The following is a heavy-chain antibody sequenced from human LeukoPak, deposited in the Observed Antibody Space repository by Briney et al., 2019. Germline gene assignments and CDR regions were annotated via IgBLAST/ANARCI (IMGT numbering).Heavy chain of an antibody. D-gene: IGHD5-12*01. CDR3: AKGLRRSSSADY. CDR1: GFTFSSYA. CDR2: ISGSGGST. Sequence: GGSLRLSCAASGFTFSSYAMSWVRQAPGKGLEWVSAISGSGGSTYYADSVKGRFTISRDNSKNTLYLQMSSLRAEDTAVYYCAKGLRRSSSADYWGQGTLVTVSP. V-gene: IGHV3-23*01. J-gene: IGHJ4*02.